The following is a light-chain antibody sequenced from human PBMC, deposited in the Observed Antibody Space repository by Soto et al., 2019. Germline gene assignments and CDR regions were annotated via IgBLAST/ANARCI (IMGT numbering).Light chain of an antibody. J-gene: IGKJ1*01. V-gene: IGKV2-28*01. CDR3: MQAQQIPRT. CDR1: QSLLHTSGDHD. CDR2: LGS. Sequence: EIVMTQSPLSLSVTPGEPASISCRSSQSLLHTSGDHDLDWYLQRAGQSPQLLLYLGSKRAFGVSDRFSGSGSRTRFTLRISRVEAEDVGFYYCMQAQQIPRTFGQGTKVEI.